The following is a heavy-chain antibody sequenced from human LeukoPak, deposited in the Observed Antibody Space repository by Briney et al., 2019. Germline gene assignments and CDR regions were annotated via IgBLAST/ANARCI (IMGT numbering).Heavy chain of an antibody. CDR2: ISTSGSYT. CDR3: ARGMDGYGPDAFDI. CDR1: GFTFSNFV. D-gene: IGHD5-24*01. J-gene: IGHJ3*02. V-gene: IGHV3-23*01. Sequence: GGSLRLSCAASGFTFSNFVMSWVRQAPGKGLEWVSAISTSGSYTYYADSVKGRFTISRDNSKNTLYLEMNSLRAEDTAVYYCARGMDGYGPDAFDIWGQGTMVTVSS.